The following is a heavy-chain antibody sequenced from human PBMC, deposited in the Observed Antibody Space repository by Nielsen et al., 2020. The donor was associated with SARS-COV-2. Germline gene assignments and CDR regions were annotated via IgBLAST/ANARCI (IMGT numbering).Heavy chain of an antibody. J-gene: IGHJ4*02. Sequence: GESLKISCAASGFTFSDYYMSWIRQAPGKGLEWVSYISSSSSYTNYADSVKGRFTISRDNAKNSLYLQMNSLRAEDTAVYYCVRVRDDGYYYDTGPFDYWGQGTLVTVSS. CDR3: VRVRDDGYYYDTGPFDY. D-gene: IGHD3-22*01. CDR2: ISSSSSYT. V-gene: IGHV3-11*05. CDR1: GFTFSDYY.